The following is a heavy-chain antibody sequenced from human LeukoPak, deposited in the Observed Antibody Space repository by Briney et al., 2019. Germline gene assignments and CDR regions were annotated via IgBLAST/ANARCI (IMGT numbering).Heavy chain of an antibody. D-gene: IGHD3-22*01. J-gene: IGHJ3*02. Sequence: SETLSLTCAVSGGSISSNNWWSWVRQPPGKGLEWIGEIYHSGSTNYNPSLKSRVTISVDKSKNQFSLKLSSVTAADTAVYYCARWDRDYYDSSGYPPPDAFDIWGQGTMVTVSS. CDR2: IYHSGST. V-gene: IGHV4-4*02. CDR1: GGSISSNNW. CDR3: ARWDRDYYDSSGYPPPDAFDI.